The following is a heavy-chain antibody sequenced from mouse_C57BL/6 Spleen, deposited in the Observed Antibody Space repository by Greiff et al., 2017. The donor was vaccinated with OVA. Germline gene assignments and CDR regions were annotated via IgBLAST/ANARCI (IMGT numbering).Heavy chain of an antibody. CDR2: ISYDGSN. D-gene: IGHD2-3*01. J-gene: IGHJ3*01. V-gene: IGHV3-6*01. CDR1: GYSITSGYY. CDR3: AIYDGYPSFAY. Sequence: EVHLVESGPGLVKPSQSLSLTCSVTGYSITSGYYWNWIRQFPGNKLEWMGYISYDGSNNYNPSLKNRISITRDTSKNQFFLKLNSVTTEDTATYYCAIYDGYPSFAYWGQGTLVTVSA.